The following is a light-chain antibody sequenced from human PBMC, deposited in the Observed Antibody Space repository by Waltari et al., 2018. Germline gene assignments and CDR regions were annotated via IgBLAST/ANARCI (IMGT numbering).Light chain of an antibody. CDR2: GAS. CDR3: QQYDGSVVT. V-gene: IGKV3-20*01. J-gene: IGKJ4*01. CDR1: QTITGSW. Sequence: EIVLTQSPGTLSVSQGERVTVSCRASQTITGSWLTWYHQKPGKAPRLLIYGASNRAPGIPDRFSGSGSGTDFTLTISRLEPEDSAVYYCQQYDGSVVTFGGGTKVEIK.